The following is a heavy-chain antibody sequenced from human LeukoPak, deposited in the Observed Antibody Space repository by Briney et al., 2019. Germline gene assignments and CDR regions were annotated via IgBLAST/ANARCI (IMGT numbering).Heavy chain of an antibody. CDR2: ISYDGSNK. V-gene: IGHV3-30*18. CDR3: AKLSGYSSGWYDY. J-gene: IGHJ4*02. D-gene: IGHD6-19*01. Sequence: PGRSLRLSCAASGFTVSSYGMHWVRQAPGKGLEWVAVISYDGSNKYYADSVKGRFTISRDTSKNTLYLQMNSLRAEDTAVYYSAKLSGYSSGWYDYWGQGTLVTVSS. CDR1: GFTVSSYG.